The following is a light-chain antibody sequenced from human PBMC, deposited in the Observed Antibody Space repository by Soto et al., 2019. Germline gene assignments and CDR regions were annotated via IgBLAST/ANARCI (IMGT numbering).Light chain of an antibody. CDR2: GAS. Sequence: EIVMTQSPATLSVSPGERATLSCRASESVSSNLAWYQQKPGQAPRLLIYGASTRATGIPARFSGSGSGTEFTLTISSLQSEGFAVYYRQQYNNWPRWTFGQGTKVEIK. V-gene: IGKV3-15*01. CDR1: ESVSSN. CDR3: QQYNNWPRWT. J-gene: IGKJ1*01.